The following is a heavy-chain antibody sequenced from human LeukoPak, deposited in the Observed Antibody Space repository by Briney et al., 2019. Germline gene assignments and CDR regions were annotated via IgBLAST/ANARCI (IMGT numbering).Heavy chain of an antibody. Sequence: SETLSLTCAVSGYSISSGYYWSWIRQPPGKGLEWIGYIYYSGSTNYNPSPKSRVTISVDTSKNQFSLKLSSVTAADTAVYYCARGENWGQGTLVTVSS. J-gene: IGHJ4*02. CDR1: GYSISSGYY. CDR3: ARGEN. V-gene: IGHV4-61*01. CDR2: IYYSGST.